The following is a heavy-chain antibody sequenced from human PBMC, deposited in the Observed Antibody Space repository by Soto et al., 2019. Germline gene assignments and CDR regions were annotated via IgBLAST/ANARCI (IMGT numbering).Heavy chain of an antibody. V-gene: IGHV3-23*01. CDR1: GFIFENFG. Sequence: GGSLRLSCAASGFIFENFGMSWVRQAPGKGLEWISSISGSGFKKYYANSVKGRFTISRDNSKSTVYLELNNLSAEDTAVYHCAKNQGVELVPLATVDWFDPWGQGSVVTVSS. CDR2: ISGSGFKK. D-gene: IGHD1-26*01. J-gene: IGHJ5*02. CDR3: AKNQGVELVPLATVDWFDP.